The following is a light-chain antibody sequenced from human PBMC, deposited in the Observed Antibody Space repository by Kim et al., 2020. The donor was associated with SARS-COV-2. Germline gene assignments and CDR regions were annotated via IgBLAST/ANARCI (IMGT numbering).Light chain of an antibody. J-gene: IGLJ2*01. Sequence: QSITISCTGTSSDVGGYNSVSWYQQHPGKAPNLMIYDVSNRPSGVSNRFSGSKSGNTASLTISGLQAEDEADYYCNSYTSSITLVVFGGGTQLTVL. V-gene: IGLV2-14*03. CDR3: NSYTSSITLVV. CDR1: SSDVGGYNS. CDR2: DVS.